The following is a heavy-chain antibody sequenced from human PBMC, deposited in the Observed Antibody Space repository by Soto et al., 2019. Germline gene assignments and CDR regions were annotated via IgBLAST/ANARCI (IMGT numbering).Heavy chain of an antibody. CDR1: GGTFSSYA. D-gene: IGHD3-3*01. V-gene: IGHV1-69*01. Sequence: QVQLVQSGAEVKKPGSSVKVSCKASGGTFSSYAISWVRQAPGQGLEWMGGIIPIFGTANYAQKFQCRVTITADESTITAYMELSSLRSEDTAVYYCARGALTITIFGVVPKYYYYYGMDGWGQGTAVTVSS. CDR2: IIPIFGTA. J-gene: IGHJ6*02. CDR3: ARGALTITIFGVVPKYYYYYGMDG.